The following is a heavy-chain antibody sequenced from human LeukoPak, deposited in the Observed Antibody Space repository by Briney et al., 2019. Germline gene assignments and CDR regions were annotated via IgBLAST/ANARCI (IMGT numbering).Heavy chain of an antibody. J-gene: IGHJ4*02. Sequence: GGSLRLTCAASGFTFSRYGIQWVRQAPGKGLEWVAVISYDGSNEYYADSVKGRFTISRDNSKNTLYLQMNSLRAEDTAVYYCSKDLVGVGAIDSWGQGTLVTVSS. CDR3: SKDLVGVGAIDS. CDR1: GFTFSRYG. V-gene: IGHV3-30*18. D-gene: IGHD1-26*01. CDR2: ISYDGSNE.